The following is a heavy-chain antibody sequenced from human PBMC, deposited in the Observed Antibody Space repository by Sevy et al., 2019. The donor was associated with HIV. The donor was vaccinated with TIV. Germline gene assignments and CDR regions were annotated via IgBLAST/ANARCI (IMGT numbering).Heavy chain of an antibody. J-gene: IGHJ5*02. V-gene: IGHV3-20*04. CDR2: INWNGGTK. CDR3: ARNTGFAYGDNWFDP. CDR1: GFTFENYG. Sequence: GGSLRLSCAVSGFTFENYGMSWVRQAPGKGLEWVTGINWNGGTKNYVDSVKGRFTISRDNAKNSLNLQMESLRVEDTAVYYCARNTGFAYGDNWFDPWGQGTLVTVSS. D-gene: IGHD5-12*01.